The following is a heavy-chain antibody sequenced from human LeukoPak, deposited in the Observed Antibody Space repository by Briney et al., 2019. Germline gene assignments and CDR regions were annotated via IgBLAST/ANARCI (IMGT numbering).Heavy chain of an antibody. D-gene: IGHD3-10*01. CDR1: GYTFTGYY. CDR3: ARDNHPGRENAFDI. CDR2: INPNSGGT. V-gene: IGHV1-2*04. J-gene: IGHJ3*02. Sequence: GASVKVSCKASGYTFTGYYMHWVRQAPGQGLEWMGWINPNSGGTNYAQKFQGWVTMTRDTSISTAYMELSRLRSDDTAVYYCARDNHPGRENAFDIWGQGTMVTVSS.